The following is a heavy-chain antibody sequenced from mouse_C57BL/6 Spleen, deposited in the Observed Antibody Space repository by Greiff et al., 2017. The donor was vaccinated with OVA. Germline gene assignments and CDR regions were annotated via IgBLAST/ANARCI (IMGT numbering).Heavy chain of an antibody. CDR1: GYTFTSYW. D-gene: IGHD1-1*01. CDR3: ARPYYGSSSFAY. CDR2: IDPSGSYT. Sequence: QVQLQQSGAELVMPGASVKLSCKASGYTFTSYWMHWVKQRPGQGLEWIGEIDPSGSYTNYNQKFKGKSTLTVDKSSSTAYLQLSSLTSEDAAVYCGARPYYGSSSFAYWGQGTLVTVSA. J-gene: IGHJ3*01. V-gene: IGHV1-69*01.